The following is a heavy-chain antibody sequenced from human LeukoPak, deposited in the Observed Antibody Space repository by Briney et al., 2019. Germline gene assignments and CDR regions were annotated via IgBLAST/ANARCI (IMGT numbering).Heavy chain of an antibody. V-gene: IGHV4-59*01. J-gene: IGHJ4*02. Sequence: SETLSLTCTVSGGSISSYYWSWIRQPPGKGLEWLGYIYYSGSTNYNPSLKSRVTISVDTSKNQFSLKLSSVTAADTAVYYCARSPDYGDYFDYWGQGTLVTVSS. CDR3: ARSPDYGDYFDY. CDR1: GGSISSYY. CDR2: IYYSGST. D-gene: IGHD4-17*01.